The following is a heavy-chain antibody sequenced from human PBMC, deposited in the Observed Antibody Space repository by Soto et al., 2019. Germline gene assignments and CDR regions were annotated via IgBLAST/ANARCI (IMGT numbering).Heavy chain of an antibody. V-gene: IGHV3-7*03. CDR2: IKQDGSEK. CDR1: GFTFSSYW. J-gene: IGHJ4*02. Sequence: PGGSLRLSCAASGFTFSSYWMSWVRQAPGKGLEWVANIKQDGSEKYYVDSVKGRFTISRDNAKNSLYLQMNSLRAEDTAVYYCARDSLFGVVILDYWGQGTLVTVSS. CDR3: ARDSLFGVVILDY. D-gene: IGHD3-3*01.